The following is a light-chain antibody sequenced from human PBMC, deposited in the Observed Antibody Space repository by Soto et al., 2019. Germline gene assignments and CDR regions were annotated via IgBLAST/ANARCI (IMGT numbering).Light chain of an antibody. CDR3: QQRSNLPRT. J-gene: IGKJ1*01. CDR2: DVS. Sequence: WTQSEAPLSVSPGKKATLSCRASKNISRYFIWYQQKPRQAPRILLYDVSNRATGIPARFSGSGSGTAFTLNISSLEPEDVAVYYCQQRSNLPRTFGQGTMVDI. CDR1: KNISRY. V-gene: IGKV3-11*01.